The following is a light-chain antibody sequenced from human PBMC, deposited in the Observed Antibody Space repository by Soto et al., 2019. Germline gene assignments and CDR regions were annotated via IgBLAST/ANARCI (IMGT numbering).Light chain of an antibody. CDR2: EVS. Sequence: QSVLTQPPSASGSPGQSVTISCTGTSSDVGGYNYVSWYQQHPGKAPKLMIYEVSKRPSGVPDRFSGSKSGNTASLTVSGLQAEDEANYYCSSYAGSNNFEVFGTGTMVTVL. J-gene: IGLJ1*01. CDR3: SSYAGSNNFEV. V-gene: IGLV2-8*01. CDR1: SSDVGGYNY.